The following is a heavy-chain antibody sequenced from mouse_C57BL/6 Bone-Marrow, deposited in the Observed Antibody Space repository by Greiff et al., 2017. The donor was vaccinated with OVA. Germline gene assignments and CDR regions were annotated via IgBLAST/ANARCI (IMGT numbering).Heavy chain of an antibody. CDR3: ARRGYSNFAWFAY. Sequence: VQLQQSGPVLVKPGASVKMSCKASGYTFTDYYMNWVKQSHGKSLEWIGVINPYNGGTSYNQKFTGKATLTVDKSSSTAYMELNSLTSEDSAVYYLARRGYSNFAWFAYWGQGTLVTVSA. D-gene: IGHD2-5*01. V-gene: IGHV1-19*01. CDR2: INPYNGGT. J-gene: IGHJ3*01. CDR1: GYTFTDYY.